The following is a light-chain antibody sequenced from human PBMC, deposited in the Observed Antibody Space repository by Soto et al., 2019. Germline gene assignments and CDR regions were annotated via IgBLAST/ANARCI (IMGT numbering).Light chain of an antibody. V-gene: IGKV3-20*01. Sequence: EIVLTQSPATLSLSPGERATLSCRASQSVSSNNLAWLRQKPGQAPRLLIYGASSRATDIPDRFSGSGSGTDFTLTISRLEPEDFAVYYCQQYGGSPWSFGQGTKVDIK. J-gene: IGKJ1*01. CDR1: QSVSSNN. CDR2: GAS. CDR3: QQYGGSPWS.